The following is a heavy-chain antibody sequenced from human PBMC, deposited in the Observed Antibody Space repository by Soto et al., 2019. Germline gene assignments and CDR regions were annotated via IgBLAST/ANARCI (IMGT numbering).Heavy chain of an antibody. CDR1: GFTFSSYA. CDR2: ISGSGGST. V-gene: IGHV3-23*01. Sequence: GESLKISCAASGFTFSSYAMSWVRQAPGKGLEWVSAISGSGGSTYYADSVKGRFTISRDNSKNTLYLQMNSLRAEDTAVYYCAKHYDFWSGKLDYWGQGTLVTVSS. J-gene: IGHJ4*02. D-gene: IGHD3-3*01. CDR3: AKHYDFWSGKLDY.